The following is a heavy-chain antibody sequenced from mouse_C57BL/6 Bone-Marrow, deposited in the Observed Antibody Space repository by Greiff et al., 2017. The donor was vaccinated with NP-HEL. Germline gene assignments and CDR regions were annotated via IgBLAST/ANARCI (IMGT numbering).Heavy chain of an antibody. CDR2: ISSGSSTI. CDR1: GFTFSDYG. J-gene: IGHJ1*03. CDR3: ARVGYDEDWYFDV. V-gene: IGHV5-17*01. Sequence: EVMLVESGGGLVKPGGSLKLSCAASGFTFSDYGMHWVRQAPEKGLEWVAYISSGSSTIYYADTVKGRFTISRDNAKNTLFLQMTSLRSEDTAMYYCARVGYDEDWYFDVWGTGTTVTVSS. D-gene: IGHD2-2*01.